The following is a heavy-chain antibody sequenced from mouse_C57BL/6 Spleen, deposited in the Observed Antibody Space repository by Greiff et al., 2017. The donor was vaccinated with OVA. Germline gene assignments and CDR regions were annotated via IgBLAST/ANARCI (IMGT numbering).Heavy chain of an antibody. CDR3: TPGTPFDY. V-gene: IGHV14-4*01. J-gene: IGHJ2*01. Sequence: VQLQQSGAELVRPGASVKLSCTASGFNIKDDYMHWVKQRPEQGLEWIGWIDPENGDTEYASKFQGKATITADTSSNTAYLQLSSLTSEDTAVYYCTPGTPFDYWGQGTTLTVSS. D-gene: IGHD3-3*01. CDR1: GFNIKDDY. CDR2: IDPENGDT.